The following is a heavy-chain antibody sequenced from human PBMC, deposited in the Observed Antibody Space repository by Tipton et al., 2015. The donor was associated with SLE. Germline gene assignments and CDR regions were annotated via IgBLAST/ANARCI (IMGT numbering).Heavy chain of an antibody. CDR3: ASQGTTFYYYYFGMAV. V-gene: IGHV4-39*07. J-gene: IGHJ6*02. D-gene: IGHD2/OR15-2a*01. CDR1: GGSISSSSYY. CDR2: IYYSGST. Sequence: TLSLTCTVSGGSISSSSYYWGWIRQPPGKGLEWIGSIYYSGSTYYNPSLKSRVTISVDTSKNQFSLKLDSVTAADTAVYYCASQGTTFYYYYFGMAVWGQGTTVTVSS.